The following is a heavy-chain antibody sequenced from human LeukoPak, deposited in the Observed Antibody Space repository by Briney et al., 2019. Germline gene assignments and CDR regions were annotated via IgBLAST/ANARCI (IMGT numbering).Heavy chain of an antibody. Sequence: SETLSLTCIVSGGSISSYYWSWIRQPAGKGLEWIGRLYSSGDTNYNPSLKSRVTMSVDTSKNQFSLKLNSVTAADTAVYYCAGSLGYCTSNVCYLKYWGQGTLVTVSS. D-gene: IGHD2-8*01. V-gene: IGHV4-4*07. CDR1: GGSISSYY. CDR3: AGSLGYCTSNVCYLKY. J-gene: IGHJ4*02. CDR2: LYSSGDT.